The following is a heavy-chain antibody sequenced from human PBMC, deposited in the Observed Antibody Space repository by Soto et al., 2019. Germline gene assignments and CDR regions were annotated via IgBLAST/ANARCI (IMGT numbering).Heavy chain of an antibody. V-gene: IGHV1-2*02. CDR2: INPKTGGT. Sequence: ASVKVSCKASGYTFTDYYMHWVRQAPGQGLEWMGWINPKTGGTNYVQKFQGRVTMTRDTSITTAYMELSRLRSDDTAVYYCGRDVGGSDYFDTWGQGTLVTVFS. CDR3: GRDVGGSDYFDT. D-gene: IGHD3-16*01. J-gene: IGHJ4*02. CDR1: GYTFTDYY.